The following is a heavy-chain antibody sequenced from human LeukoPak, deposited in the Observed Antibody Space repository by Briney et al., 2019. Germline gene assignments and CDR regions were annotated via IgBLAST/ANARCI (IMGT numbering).Heavy chain of an antibody. J-gene: IGHJ4*02. D-gene: IGHD3-22*01. Sequence: GESLKISFKGSGYSFTSYWIGWVRQMPGKGLEWMGIIYPGDSDTRYSPSFQGQVTISADKSISTAYLQWSSLKASDTAMYYCARLNYDSSGLILGFDYWGQGTLVTVSS. CDR3: ARLNYDSSGLILGFDY. V-gene: IGHV5-51*01. CDR1: GYSFTSYW. CDR2: IYPGDSDT.